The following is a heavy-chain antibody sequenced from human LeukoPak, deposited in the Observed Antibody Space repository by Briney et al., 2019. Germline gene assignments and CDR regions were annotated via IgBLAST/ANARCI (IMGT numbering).Heavy chain of an antibody. CDR3: AREGSTNILDY. Sequence: PSETLSLTCTVSGGSISNYYWSWIRQPPGKGLEGIGYIYSSGSTNYNPSLKGRVTISVATSKNQFSLKLSSVTAADTAVYYCAREGSTNILDYWGQGTLVTVSS. V-gene: IGHV4-59*01. D-gene: IGHD2-2*01. J-gene: IGHJ4*02. CDR1: GGSISNYY. CDR2: IYSSGST.